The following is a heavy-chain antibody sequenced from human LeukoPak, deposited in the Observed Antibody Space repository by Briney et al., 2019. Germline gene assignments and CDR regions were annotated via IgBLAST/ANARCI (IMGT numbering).Heavy chain of an antibody. J-gene: IGHJ4*02. V-gene: IGHV1-69*13. CDR1: GGTFSSYA. CDR3: ARVYCSGGSCYPH. D-gene: IGHD2-15*01. Sequence: SVKVSCKASGGTFSSYAISWVRQAPGQGLEWMGGIIPIFGTANYAQKFQGRVTITADESTSTAYMELSSLRSEDTAVYYCARVYCSGGSCYPHWGQGTLVTVSS. CDR2: IIPIFGTA.